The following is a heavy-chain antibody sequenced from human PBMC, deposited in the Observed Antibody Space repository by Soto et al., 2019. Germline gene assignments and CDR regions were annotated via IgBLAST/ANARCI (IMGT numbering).Heavy chain of an antibody. CDR2: ISGSGGST. CDR3: AKAPRPQGDSSGYYYFDY. CDR1: GFTFSSYA. V-gene: IGHV3-23*01. D-gene: IGHD3-22*01. J-gene: IGHJ4*02. Sequence: GGSLRLSCAASGFTFSSYAMSWVRQAPGKGLEWVSAISGSGGSTYYADSVKGRFTISRDNSKNTLYLQMNSRRAEDTDVYYCAKAPRPQGDSSGYYYFDYWGQGTLVTVSS.